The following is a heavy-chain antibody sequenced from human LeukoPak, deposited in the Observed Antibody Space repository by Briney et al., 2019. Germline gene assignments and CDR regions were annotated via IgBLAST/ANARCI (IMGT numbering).Heavy chain of an antibody. V-gene: IGHV1-18*01. J-gene: IGHJ2*01. D-gene: IGHD2-15*01. CDR1: GYTFNNYG. CDR2: ISPYNGNT. CDR3: ARCDHFEVAARRDWYLDL. Sequence: ASVKVSCKTSGYTFNNYGISWVRQAPGQGLEWMGWISPYNGNTNYAQKLQGRVTMTRDMSTSTVYMELSSLRSEDTAVYYCARCDHFEVAARRDWYLDLWGRGTLVTVSS.